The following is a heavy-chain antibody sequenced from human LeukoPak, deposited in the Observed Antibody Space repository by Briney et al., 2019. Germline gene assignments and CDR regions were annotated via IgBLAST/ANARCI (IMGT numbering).Heavy chain of an antibody. V-gene: IGHV3-23*01. CDR2: ISGSGGST. CDR3: AKDPDYDILTGYLNY. CDR1: GFTFSSYA. D-gene: IGHD3-9*01. J-gene: IGHJ4*02. Sequence: PGGSLRLSCAASGFTFSSYAMSWVRQAPGKGLEWVSAISGSGGSTYYADSVKGRFTISRGNSKNTLYLQMNSLRAEDTAVYYCAKDPDYDILTGYLNYWGQGTLVTVSS.